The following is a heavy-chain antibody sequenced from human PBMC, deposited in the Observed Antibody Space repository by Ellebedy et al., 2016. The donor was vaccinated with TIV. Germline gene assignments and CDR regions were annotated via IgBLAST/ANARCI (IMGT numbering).Heavy chain of an antibody. J-gene: IGHJ4*02. V-gene: IGHV1-46*01. Sequence: AASVKVSCKASGYTFTSYYMHWVRQAPGQGLEWMGRINLSDGSTSYAQKFQGRVTITADKSTSTAYMELSSLRSEDTAVYYCAILKGDYWGQGTMVTVSS. CDR1: GYTFTSYY. CDR2: INLSDGST. CDR3: AILKGDY.